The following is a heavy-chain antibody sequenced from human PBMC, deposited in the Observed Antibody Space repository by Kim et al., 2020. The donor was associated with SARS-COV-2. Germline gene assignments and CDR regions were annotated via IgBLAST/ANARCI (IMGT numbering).Heavy chain of an antibody. J-gene: IGHJ3*02. V-gene: IGHV3-48*03. CDR1: GFTFSSYE. CDR2: ISRSGTTK. Sequence: GGSLRLPCAASGFTFSSYEMNWVRQAPGKGLEWVSYISRSGTTKYYADSVKGRFTISRDNAKNSLYLQMNSLRAEDTAVYYCAREVPQTPDAFDIWGQGTMVTVSS. CDR3: AREVPQTPDAFDI.